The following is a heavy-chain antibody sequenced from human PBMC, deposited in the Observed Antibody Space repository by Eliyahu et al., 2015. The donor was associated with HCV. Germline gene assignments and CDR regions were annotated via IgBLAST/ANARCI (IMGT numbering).Heavy chain of an antibody. D-gene: IGHD3-10*01. V-gene: IGHV3-23*01. CDR1: GFTFXSXA. CDR2: ISGSGGST. CDR3: AKDRRPWFGDPSNWFDP. J-gene: IGHJ5*02. Sequence: EVQLLESGGGLVQPGGSLRLSCAASGFTFXSXAMSWVRQAPGKGLEWVSAISGSGGSTYYADSVKGRFTISRDNSKNTLYLQMNSLRAEDTAVYYCAKDRRPWFGDPSNWFDPWGQGTLVTVSS.